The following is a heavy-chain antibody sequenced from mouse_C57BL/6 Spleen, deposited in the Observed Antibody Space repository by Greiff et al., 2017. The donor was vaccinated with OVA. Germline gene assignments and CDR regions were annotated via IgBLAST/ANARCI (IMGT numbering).Heavy chain of an antibody. CDR1: GYTFTSYW. Sequence: VQLQQPGTDLVKPGASVKLSCKASGYTFTSYWMHWVQQSPGHGLAWIGNINPSNGGTNYNEKFKSKATLTVDTSSSTAYMQLSSLTSEDAAVYYCASDEDACYFHRFAYWGQGTLVTVSA. J-gene: IGHJ3*01. CDR2: INPSNGGT. CDR3: ASDEDACYFHRFAY. D-gene: IGHD2-12*01. V-gene: IGHV1-53*01.